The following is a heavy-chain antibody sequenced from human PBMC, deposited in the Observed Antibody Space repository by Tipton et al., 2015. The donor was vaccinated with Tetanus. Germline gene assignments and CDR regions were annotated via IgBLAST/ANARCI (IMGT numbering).Heavy chain of an antibody. D-gene: IGHD3/OR15-3a*01. V-gene: IGHV1-18*01. Sequence: QLVQSGAEVKKPGASVKVSCKASGYTFTHYGVNWVRQAPGQGLEWMGWISPFNENVNYAEKFRGRLTMTTDRSTGTVSMDLRSLKPDDTAIYYCARGRGLGPHEYFEHWGQGTLVTVSS. J-gene: IGHJ5*02. CDR1: GYTFTHYG. CDR3: ARGRGLGPHEYFEH. CDR2: ISPFNENV.